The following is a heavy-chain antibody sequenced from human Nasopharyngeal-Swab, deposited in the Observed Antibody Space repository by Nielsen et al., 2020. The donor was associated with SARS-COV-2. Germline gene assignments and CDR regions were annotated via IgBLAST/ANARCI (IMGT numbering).Heavy chain of an antibody. CDR3: TTGLEWELLFEY. D-gene: IGHD1-26*01. Sequence: GESLKISCAASGLTFRNAWMSWVRQAPGKGLEWVGQIKSKTDGGTTDYAAPVKDRFTISRDDSKNTLYQQMNSLRTEETAVYYCTTGLEWELLFEYWGQGTLVTVSS. V-gene: IGHV3-15*01. J-gene: IGHJ4*01. CDR1: GLTFRNAW. CDR2: IKSKTDGGTT.